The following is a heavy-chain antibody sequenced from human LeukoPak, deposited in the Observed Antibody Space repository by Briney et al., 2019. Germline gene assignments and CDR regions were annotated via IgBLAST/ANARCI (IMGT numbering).Heavy chain of an antibody. D-gene: IGHD3-9*01. V-gene: IGHV4-39*01. J-gene: IGHJ4*02. Sequence: SETLSLTCTVSGGSISSSSYYWGWIRQPPGKGLEGVWSIYYSGSTYYNPSLKSRVTISVDTSKNQFSLKLSSVTAADTAVYYCARHPLRYFDWSTPYYFDYWGQGTLVTVSS. CDR1: GGSISSSSYY. CDR2: IYYSGST. CDR3: ARHPLRYFDWSTPYYFDY.